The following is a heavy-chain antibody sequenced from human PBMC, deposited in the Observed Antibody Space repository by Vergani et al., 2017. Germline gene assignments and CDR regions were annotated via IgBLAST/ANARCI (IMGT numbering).Heavy chain of an antibody. CDR3: ARRAERWETLLRDDFDV. J-gene: IGHJ3*01. CDR1: GGSLSGYY. V-gene: IGHV4-34*01. D-gene: IGHD1-26*01. CDR2: INHSGTI. Sequence: QVQLQQWGPGLLKPSETLSLTCAVSGGSLSGYYWSWIRLAPGKGLEWIGEINHSGTINYNPTLKSPFNVSIDTSGDHLSLKLRSVSAADTAVYFCARRAERWETLLRDDFDVWGQGTFVTVSP.